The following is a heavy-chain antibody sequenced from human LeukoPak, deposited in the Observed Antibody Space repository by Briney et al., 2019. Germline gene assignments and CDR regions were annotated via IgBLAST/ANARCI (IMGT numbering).Heavy chain of an antibody. CDR3: ARDGAYYDFWSGYFLTNYYYYYMDV. CDR1: GFTFSSYG. CDR2: IWYDGSNK. J-gene: IGHJ6*03. D-gene: IGHD3-3*01. Sequence: GGSLRLSCAASGFTFSSYGTHWVRQAPGKELEWVAVIWYDGSNKYYADSVKGRFTISRDNSKNTLYLQMNSLRAEDTAVYYCARDGAYYDFWSGYFLTNYYYYYMDVWGKGTTVTVSS. V-gene: IGHV3-33*01.